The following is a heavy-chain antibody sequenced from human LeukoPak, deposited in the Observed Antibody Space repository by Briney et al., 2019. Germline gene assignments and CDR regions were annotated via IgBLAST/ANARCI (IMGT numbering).Heavy chain of an antibody. J-gene: IGHJ4*02. V-gene: IGHV4-59*01. CDR2: IYYSGST. CDR1: GGSISSYY. CDR3: ATYSSGWYPYFDY. D-gene: IGHD6-19*01. Sequence: SETLSLTCTVSGGSISSYYWSWIRQPPGKGLDWIGYIYYSGSTNYNPSLKSRVTISVDTSKNQFSLKLSSVTAADTAVYYCATYSSGWYPYFDYWGQGTLVTVSS.